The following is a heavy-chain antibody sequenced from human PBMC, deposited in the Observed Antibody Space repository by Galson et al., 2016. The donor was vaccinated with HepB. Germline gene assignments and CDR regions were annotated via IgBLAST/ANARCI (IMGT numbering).Heavy chain of an antibody. CDR2: ISGDGGST. D-gene: IGHD6-19*01. Sequence: SLRLSCAASGFTFGRYAMGWVRQAPGTGLEWVSAISGDGGSTYYAGSVQGRFTSSRDRSANTIYLQMNSLRTDDTAVYYCARFTQEWLDRVYYFDYWGQGTLVTVSS. CDR1: GFTFGRYA. V-gene: IGHV3-23*01. J-gene: IGHJ4*02. CDR3: ARFTQEWLDRVYYFDY.